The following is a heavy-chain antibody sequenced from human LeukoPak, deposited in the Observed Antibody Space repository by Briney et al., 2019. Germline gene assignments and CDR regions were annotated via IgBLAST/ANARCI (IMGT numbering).Heavy chain of an antibody. CDR1: GFTFSSYW. D-gene: IGHD3-10*01. V-gene: IGHV3-33*08. CDR2: IWYDGTNK. Sequence: PGGSLRLSCAASGFTFSSYWMSWVRQAPGKGLEWVAVIWYDGTNKFYADSVKGRFTISRDNSRSTLYLQMDTLRAEDTAVYYCAKGDGSNNYYMDVWGKGTTVTVSS. CDR3: AKGDGSNNYYMDV. J-gene: IGHJ6*03.